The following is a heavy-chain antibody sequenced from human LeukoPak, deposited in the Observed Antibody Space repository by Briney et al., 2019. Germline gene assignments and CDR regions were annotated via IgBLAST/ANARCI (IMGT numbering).Heavy chain of an antibody. CDR3: ARGLRMYSSSWYFGY. CDR1: GYTFTSYD. J-gene: IGHJ4*02. D-gene: IGHD6-13*01. CDR2: MNPNSGNT. V-gene: IGHV1-8*01. Sequence: ASVKVSCKASGYTFTSYDINWVRQAPGQGLEWMGWMNPNSGNTGYAQKFQGRVTMTRNTSISTAYMELSSLRSEDTAVYYCARGLRMYSSSWYFGYWGQGTLVTVSS.